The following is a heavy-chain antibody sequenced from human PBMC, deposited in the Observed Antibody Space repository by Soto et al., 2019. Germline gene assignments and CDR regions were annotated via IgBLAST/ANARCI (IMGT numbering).Heavy chain of an antibody. Sequence: QVQLVESGGGVVQPGGSLRLSCEASGFAFRSYDMHWVRQAPGKGLEWVAVIWYDGNSRYYADSVKGRFTISRDNSKSTLHLQLNSPRAEDTAVYHCAKSIFDFYSGPNPPYYYHGMDVWGQGTTVTVSS. J-gene: IGHJ6*02. CDR1: GFAFRSYD. CDR3: AKSIFDFYSGPNPPYYYHGMDV. D-gene: IGHD3-3*01. V-gene: IGHV3-33*06. CDR2: IWYDGNSR.